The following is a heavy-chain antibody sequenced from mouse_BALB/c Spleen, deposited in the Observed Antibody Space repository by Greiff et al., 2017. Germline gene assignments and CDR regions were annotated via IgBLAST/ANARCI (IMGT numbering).Heavy chain of an antibody. CDR3: AREPYYYGSSYGAMDY. J-gene: IGHJ4*01. V-gene: IGHV3-6*02. CDR2: ISYDGSN. Sequence: EVQRVESGPGLVKPSQSLSLTCSVTGYSITSGYYWNWIRQFPGNKLEWMGYISYDGSNNYNPSLKNRISITRDTSKNQFFLKLNSVTTEDTATYYCAREPYYYGSSYGAMDYWGQGTSVTVSS. CDR1: GYSITSGYY. D-gene: IGHD1-1*01.